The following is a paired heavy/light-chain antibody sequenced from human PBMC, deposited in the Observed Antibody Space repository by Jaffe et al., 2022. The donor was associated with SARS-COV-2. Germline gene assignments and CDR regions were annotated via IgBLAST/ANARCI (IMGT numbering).Heavy chain of an antibody. CDR2: INPISGGT. V-gene: IGHV1-2*02. J-gene: IGHJ6*02. CDR1: GYTFSGYY. D-gene: IGHD3-16*01. Sequence: QVQLVQSGAEVKKPGASVKVSCKASGYTFSGYYIHWVRQAPGQGLEWMGWINPISGGTNIVHKFQGRVTMTRDKSIRTAYMELSSLRSDDTAVYYCARDNTGLDYYYGMDVWGQGTTVTVSS. CDR3: ARDNTGLDYYYGMDV.
Light chain of an antibody. Sequence: EIVLTQSPGTLSLSPGERASLSCRASQTVSSTYLAWYQHQPGQAPRLLIYGTSTRATGVPDRFSGSGSGTDFTLTISRLEPEDFALYYCQQYGNSLAVTFGGGTKVEIK. CDR2: GTS. V-gene: IGKV3-20*01. CDR1: QTVSSTY. CDR3: QQYGNSLAVT. J-gene: IGKJ4*01.